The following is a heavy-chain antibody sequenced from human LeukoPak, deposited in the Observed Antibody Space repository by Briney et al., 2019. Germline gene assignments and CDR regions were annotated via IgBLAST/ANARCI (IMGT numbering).Heavy chain of an antibody. Sequence: SETLSLTCTVSGGSMSDYYWSWIRQPPGKGLEWIGYIFSTGSTNYNPSLKSRVTISVDTSKNQFSLKLNSVTAADTALYYCARDYTMTHAFDIWGQGTPVTVSS. CDR3: ARDYTMTHAFDI. CDR2: IFSTGST. V-gene: IGHV4-59*01. D-gene: IGHD3-22*01. CDR1: GGSMSDYY. J-gene: IGHJ3*02.